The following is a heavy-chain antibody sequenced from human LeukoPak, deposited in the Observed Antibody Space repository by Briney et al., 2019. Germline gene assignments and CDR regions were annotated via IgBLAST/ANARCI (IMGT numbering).Heavy chain of an antibody. J-gene: IGHJ5*02. D-gene: IGHD4-17*01. CDR1: GFTFSSYS. Sequence: GGSLRLSCAASGFTFSSYSMNWVRQAPGKGLEWVPYISSSSSTIYYADSVKGRFTISRDNAKNSLYLQMNSLRAEDTAVYYCARGGWERGEDYGDYENWFDPWGQGTLVTVSS. V-gene: IGHV3-48*04. CDR2: ISSSSSTI. CDR3: ARGGWERGEDYGDYENWFDP.